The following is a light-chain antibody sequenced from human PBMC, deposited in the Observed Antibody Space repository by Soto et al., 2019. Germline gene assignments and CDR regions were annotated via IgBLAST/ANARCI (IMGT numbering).Light chain of an antibody. J-gene: IGLJ1*01. CDR3: CSYAGSYTYV. CDR1: SSDVGGYNY. V-gene: IGLV2-11*01. CDR2: DVS. Sequence: QSALTQPRSESWSPGQSVTISCTGTSSDVGGYNYVSWYQQHPGKAPKLMIYDVSKRPSGVPDRFSGSKSGNTASLTISGLQAEDETDYYCCSYAGSYTYVFGTGTKLTLL.